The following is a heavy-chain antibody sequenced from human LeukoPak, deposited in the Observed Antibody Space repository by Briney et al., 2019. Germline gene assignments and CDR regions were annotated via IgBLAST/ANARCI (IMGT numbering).Heavy chain of an antibody. CDR1: GGSISGYS. J-gene: IGHJ4*02. CDR2: ILASGST. Sequence: SETLSLTCNVSGGSISGYSWNWIRQPAGKGLEWIGRILASGSTNYNPSLKSRVSISVDTSKSQFSLKLSSVTAADTAIYYCARSSIASAGDFWGQGTLVTVS. CDR3: ARSSIASAGDF. D-gene: IGHD6-13*01. V-gene: IGHV4-4*07.